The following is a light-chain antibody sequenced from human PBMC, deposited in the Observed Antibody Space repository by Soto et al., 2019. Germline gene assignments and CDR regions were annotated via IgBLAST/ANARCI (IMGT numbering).Light chain of an antibody. V-gene: IGLV2-23*02. CDR2: EVN. Sequence: QSVLTQPASVSGSPGQSITISCTGASSDVGTYNLVSWFQQHPGKAPKLIISEVNKRPSGVSDRFSGSKSGNTASLTISGLQAEDEGDYYCCSYAGRRTFVVFGEGTKLTVL. CDR3: CSYAGRRTFVV. CDR1: SSDVGTYNL. J-gene: IGLJ2*01.